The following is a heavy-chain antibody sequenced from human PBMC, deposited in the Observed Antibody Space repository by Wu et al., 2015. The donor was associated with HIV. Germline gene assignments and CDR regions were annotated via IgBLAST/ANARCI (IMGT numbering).Heavy chain of an antibody. Sequence: QVQLVQSGAEVKKPGASVKVSCKASGYTFTSYDINWVRQATGQGLEWMGWMNPNSGNTGYAQKFQGRVTMTRNTSISTAYMELSSLRSEDTAVYYCARGGPDIDCSGGSCYHYYYYGMDVWGQGTTVTVSS. J-gene: IGHJ6*02. CDR1: GYTFTSYD. CDR3: ARGGPDIDCSGGSCYHYYYYGMDV. V-gene: IGHV1-8*01. D-gene: IGHD2-15*01. CDR2: MNPNSGNT.